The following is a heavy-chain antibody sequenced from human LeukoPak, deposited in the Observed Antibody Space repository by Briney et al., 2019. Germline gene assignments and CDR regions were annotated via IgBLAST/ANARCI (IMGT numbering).Heavy chain of an antibody. J-gene: IGHJ4*02. D-gene: IGHD1-26*01. Sequence: PSETLSLTCTVSGGSISSYYWSWIRQPPGKGLGWIGYIYYGGSTSYNPSLKSRDTISVDTSKNQLSLKLSSVTAADTAVYYCARYHRGSYYFDDWGQGTLVTVSS. CDR3: ARYHRGSYYFDD. V-gene: IGHV4-59*01. CDR2: IYYGGST. CDR1: GGSISSYY.